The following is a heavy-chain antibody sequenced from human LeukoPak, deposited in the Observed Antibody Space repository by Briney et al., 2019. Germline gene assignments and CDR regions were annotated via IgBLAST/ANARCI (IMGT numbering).Heavy chain of an antibody. CDR1: GYTFTSYD. D-gene: IGHD3-22*01. Sequence: ASVKVSCKASGYTFTSYDINWVRQAPGQGLEWMGWMNPKSTHTGYAQKFQGRVTITADKSTSTAYMELSSLRSEDTAVYYCARDRGPGGYYYDSSGYSYFDYWGQGTLVTVSS. V-gene: IGHV1-8*01. J-gene: IGHJ4*02. CDR3: ARDRGPGGYYYDSSGYSYFDY. CDR2: MNPKSTHT.